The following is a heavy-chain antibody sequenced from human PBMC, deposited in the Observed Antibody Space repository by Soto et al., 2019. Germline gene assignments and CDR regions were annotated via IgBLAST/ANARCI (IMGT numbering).Heavy chain of an antibody. Sequence: PGGSLRLSCADSGFSFSTYSMSWVRQTPGEGLEWVSAITATGDRTYYADSVTGRFTISRDNSKKTHYLQMTSLRAEDTAIYYCATMNGYFEYWGQGTPVTVSS. CDR3: ATMNGYFEY. CDR2: ITATGDRT. CDR1: GFSFSTYS. J-gene: IGHJ4*02. V-gene: IGHV3-23*01. D-gene: IGHD3-22*01.